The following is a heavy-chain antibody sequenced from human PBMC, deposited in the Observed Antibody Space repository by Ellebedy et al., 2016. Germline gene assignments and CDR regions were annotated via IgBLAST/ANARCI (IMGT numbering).Heavy chain of an antibody. CDR3: AKAGYSGSYLSPNSY. CDR1: GFTFSSYA. Sequence: GGSLRLSXAASGFTFSSYAMSWVRQAPGKGLEWVSAISGSGGSTYYADSVKGRFTISRANSKNTLYLQRNSLRAEDTAVYYCAKAGYSGSYLSPNSYWGQGTLVTVSS. D-gene: IGHD1-26*01. J-gene: IGHJ4*02. CDR2: ISGSGGST. V-gene: IGHV3-23*01.